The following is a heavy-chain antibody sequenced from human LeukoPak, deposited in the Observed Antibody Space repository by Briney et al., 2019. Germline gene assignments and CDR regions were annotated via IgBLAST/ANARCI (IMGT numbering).Heavy chain of an antibody. CDR3: ARGLIAAAGTRYYYYYGMDV. CDR2: IKQDGSEK. Sequence: GGSLRPSCAASGFTFSSYWMSWVRQAPGKGLEWVANIKQDGSEKYYVDSVKGRFTISRDNAKNSLYLQMNSLRAEDTAVYYCARGLIAAAGTRYYYYYGMDVWGQGTTVTVSS. V-gene: IGHV3-7*03. CDR1: GFTFSSYW. J-gene: IGHJ6*02. D-gene: IGHD6-13*01.